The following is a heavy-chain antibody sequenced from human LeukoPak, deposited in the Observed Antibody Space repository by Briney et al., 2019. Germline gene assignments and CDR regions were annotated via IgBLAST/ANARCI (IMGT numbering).Heavy chain of an antibody. Sequence: GGSLRLSCAASGFTFSDYYMSWIRQAPGKGLEWVANINEDGSDKHHADSVKGRFTISRDNAKNSLYLQMNSLRAEDTAVYSCARHVDWSFDYWGQGTLVTVSS. V-gene: IGHV3-7*01. CDR2: INEDGSDK. J-gene: IGHJ4*02. CDR1: GFTFSDYY. D-gene: IGHD2-21*01. CDR3: ARHVDWSFDY.